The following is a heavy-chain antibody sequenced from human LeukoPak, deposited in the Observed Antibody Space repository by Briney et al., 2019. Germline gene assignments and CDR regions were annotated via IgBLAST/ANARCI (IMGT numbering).Heavy chain of an antibody. J-gene: IGHJ4*02. CDR2: IIHDGST. D-gene: IGHD3-3*01. CDR3: ARGLASGYPPIPFDY. V-gene: IGHV4-34*12. CDR1: GGSFNGYY. Sequence: SETLSLTCAVFGGSFNGYYWTWIRQSPRKGLEWIGEIIHDGSTNYNPSLKSRVNISIDTSKIQFSLNLSSVTAADTAVYYCARGLASGYPPIPFDYWGQGTLVTVSS.